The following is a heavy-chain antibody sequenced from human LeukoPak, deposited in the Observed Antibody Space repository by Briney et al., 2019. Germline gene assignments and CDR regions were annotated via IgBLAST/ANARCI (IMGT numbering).Heavy chain of an antibody. V-gene: IGHV4-59*11. Sequence: SETLSLTCTVSGGSISSHYWTWIRQPPGKGLEWIGYIYYSGSTNYNPSLKSRVTISVDTSKNQSSLKLSSVTAADTAVYYCAEYYYDSSGYNDWFDPWGQGTLVTVSS. J-gene: IGHJ5*02. CDR1: GGSISSHY. D-gene: IGHD3-22*01. CDR2: IYYSGST. CDR3: AEYYYDSSGYNDWFDP.